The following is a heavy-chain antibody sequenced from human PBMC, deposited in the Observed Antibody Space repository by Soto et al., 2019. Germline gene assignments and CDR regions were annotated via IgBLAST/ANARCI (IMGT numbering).Heavy chain of an antibody. V-gene: IGHV3-23*01. D-gene: IGHD2-21*01. J-gene: IGHJ5*01. CDR1: GFTFSDHY. CDR3: AKDGAARVVVYSVNDP. CDR2: ISGSGGST. Sequence: QPGGSLRLSCAASGFTFSDHYMDWVRQTPGKGLEWVSTISGSGGSTYYADSVKGRFTVSRDNSKNSLYLQMNSLRGDDTATYYCAKDGAARVVVYSVNDPWGQGTLVTVSS.